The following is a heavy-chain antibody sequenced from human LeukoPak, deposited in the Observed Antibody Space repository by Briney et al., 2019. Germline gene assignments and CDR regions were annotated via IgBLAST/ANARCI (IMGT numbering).Heavy chain of an antibody. V-gene: IGHV3-21*01. D-gene: IGHD6-13*01. J-gene: IGHJ4*02. CDR1: GFTFSSYS. CDR3: ARGRRIAAAGLYYFDY. Sequence: GGSLRLSCAASGFTFSSYSMNWVRQAPGKGLEWASSISSSSSYIYYADSVKGRFTISRDNAKNSLYLQMNSLRAEDTAVYYCARGRRIAAAGLYYFDYWGQGTLVTVSS. CDR2: ISSSSSYI.